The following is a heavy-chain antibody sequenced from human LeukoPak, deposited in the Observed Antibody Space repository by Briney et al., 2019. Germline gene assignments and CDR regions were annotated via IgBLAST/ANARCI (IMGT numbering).Heavy chain of an antibody. CDR3: TKSLGVGGYTRYKGFDQ. CDR2: ISGSDGSS. CDR1: GFTFNSFA. V-gene: IGHV3-23*01. J-gene: IGHJ4*02. D-gene: IGHD3-16*02. Sequence: GGSLRLSCAASGFTFNSFAMNWVRQAPGKGLEWVSSISGSDGSSHYADFVKGRFTISRDNSKNTLHLQMNSLRAEDTAVYYCTKSLGVGGYTRYKGFDQWGQGTLVTVSS.